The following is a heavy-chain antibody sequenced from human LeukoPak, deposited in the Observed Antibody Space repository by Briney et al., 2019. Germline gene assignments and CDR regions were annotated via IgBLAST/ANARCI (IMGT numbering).Heavy chain of an antibody. D-gene: IGHD2-2*02. Sequence: GASVKVSCKASGYTFTSCGISWGRQAPGQGVEWMRWISAYNGNTDHAQKLRGRVTMTTDTSTSTAYMELRSLRSDDTAVYYCATDPRHCSNSNSCYNYWGQGTLVTVSS. CDR3: ATDPRHCSNSNSCYNY. V-gene: IGHV1-18*01. J-gene: IGHJ4*02. CDR1: GYTFTSCG. CDR2: ISAYNGNT.